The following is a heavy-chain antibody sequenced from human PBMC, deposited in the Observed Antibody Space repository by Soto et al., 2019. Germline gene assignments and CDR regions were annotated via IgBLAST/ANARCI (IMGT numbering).Heavy chain of an antibody. V-gene: IGHV6-1*01. CDR3: AREDGLLMITFGGVIVGNAFDI. CDR1: GDSVSSNSAA. J-gene: IGHJ3*02. D-gene: IGHD3-16*02. CDR2: TYYRSKWYN. Sequence: SQTLSLTCAISGDSVSSNSAAWNWIRQSPSRGLEWLGRTYYRSKWYNDYAVSVKSRITINPDTSKNQFSLQLNSVTPEDTAVYYCAREDGLLMITFGGVIVGNAFDIWGQGTMVTVSS.